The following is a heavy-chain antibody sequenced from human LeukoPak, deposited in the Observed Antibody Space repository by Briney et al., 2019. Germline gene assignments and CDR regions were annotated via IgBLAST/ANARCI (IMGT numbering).Heavy chain of an antibody. CDR3: ARLMWFGDLLHTFDY. Sequence: PSETLSLTCTVSGGSISSYYWSWIRQPPGKGLEWIGYIYYSGSTNYNPSLKSRVTMSVDTSKNLFSLNMSSVTAADTAVYYCARLMWFGDLLHTFDYWGQGTLFTVSS. J-gene: IGHJ4*02. D-gene: IGHD3-10*01. CDR2: IYYSGST. CDR1: GGSISSYY. V-gene: IGHV4-59*12.